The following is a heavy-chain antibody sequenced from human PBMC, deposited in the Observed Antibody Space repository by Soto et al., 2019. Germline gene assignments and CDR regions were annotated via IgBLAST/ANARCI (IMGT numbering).Heavy chain of an antibody. CDR3: ANPGIAAAGTSPTYYYYYGTDV. CDR2: IIPIFGTA. Sequence: QVQLVQSGAEVKKPGSSVKVSCKASGGTFSSYAISWVRQAPGQGLEWMGGIIPIFGTANYAQKFQGRVTITADESTSTAYMELSSLRSEDTAVYYCANPGIAAAGTSPTYYYYYGTDVWGQGTTVTVSS. J-gene: IGHJ6*02. D-gene: IGHD6-13*01. V-gene: IGHV1-69*01. CDR1: GGTFSSYA.